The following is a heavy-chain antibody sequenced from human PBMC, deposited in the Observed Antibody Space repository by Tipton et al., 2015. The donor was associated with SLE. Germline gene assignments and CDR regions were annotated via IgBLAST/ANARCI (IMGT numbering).Heavy chain of an antibody. CDR3: ARDLFRSSSQVLDY. CDR2: IYYSGST. Sequence: TLSLTCTVSGGSISSSSYYWGWIRQPPGKGLEWIGSIYYSGSTYYNPSLKSRVTISVDTSKNQFSLKLSSVTAADTAVYYCARDLFRSSSQVLDYWGQGTLVTVSS. CDR1: GGSISSSSYY. V-gene: IGHV4-39*07. J-gene: IGHJ4*02. D-gene: IGHD6-13*01.